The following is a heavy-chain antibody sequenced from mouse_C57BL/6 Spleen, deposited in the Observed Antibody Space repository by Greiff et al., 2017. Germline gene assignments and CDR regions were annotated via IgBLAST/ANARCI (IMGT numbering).Heavy chain of an antibody. V-gene: IGHV1-69*01. CDR3: AVTTVVATGAMDY. D-gene: IGHD1-1*01. CDR2: LDPSDSYP. J-gene: IGHJ4*01. Sequence: QVQLQQPGAELVMPGPSVKLSCKASGYTFTSYWMHWVKQRPGQGLEWIGELDPSDSYPNYNQKFKGKSTWNVNKSSSAAYMQLSGLTSEDSAVYDGAVTTVVATGAMDYWGQGTSVTVSS. CDR1: GYTFTSYW.